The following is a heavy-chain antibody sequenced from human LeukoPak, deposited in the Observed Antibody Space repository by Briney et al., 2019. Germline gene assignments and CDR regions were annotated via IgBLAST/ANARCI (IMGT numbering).Heavy chain of an antibody. CDR1: GFTFSSYW. J-gene: IGHJ4*02. D-gene: IGHD2-21*01. CDR2: INSDGSST. CDR3: ARGRLLPYYFDY. V-gene: IGHV3-74*01. Sequence: AGGSRRLSCAASGFTFSSYWMHWVRQAPGKGLVWVSRINSDGSSTSYADSVKGRFTISRDNAKNTLYLQMNSLRAEDTAVYYCARGRLLPYYFDYWGQGTLVTVSS.